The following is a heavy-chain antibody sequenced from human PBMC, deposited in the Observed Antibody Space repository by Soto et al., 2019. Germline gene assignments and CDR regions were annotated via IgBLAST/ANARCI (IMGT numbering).Heavy chain of an antibody. CDR3: ARGTWIQLWFS. Sequence: QVQLQESGPGLVKPSGTLSLTCAVSGGSISSSNWWSWVRQPPGKGLEWIGEIYHSGSTNYNPPLNSRVTISVDKSKNQFSLKLSSVTAADTAVYSCARGTWIQLWFSWGQGTLVTVSS. V-gene: IGHV4-4*02. J-gene: IGHJ5*02. D-gene: IGHD5-18*01. CDR1: GGSISSSNW. CDR2: IYHSGST.